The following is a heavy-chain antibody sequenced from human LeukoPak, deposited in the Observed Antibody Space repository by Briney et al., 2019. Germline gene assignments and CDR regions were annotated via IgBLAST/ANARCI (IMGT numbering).Heavy chain of an antibody. V-gene: IGHV3-23*01. CDR2: ISGSGGST. CDR3: AKHLVRGVNFDY. CDR1: GFTFSSYA. Sequence: GGSLRLSCAASGFTFSSYAMSWVRQAPGKGLEWGSAISGSGGSTYYADSVKGRFTISRDNSNNPLYLQMNSPRAEDTAVYYCAKHLVRGVNFDYWGQGTLVTVSS. D-gene: IGHD3-10*01. J-gene: IGHJ4*02.